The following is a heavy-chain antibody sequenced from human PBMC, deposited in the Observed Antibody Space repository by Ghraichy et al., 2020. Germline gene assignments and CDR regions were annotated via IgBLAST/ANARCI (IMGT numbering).Heavy chain of an antibody. CDR1: GFNFASYH. V-gene: IGHV3-23*01. CDR2: ISFSSFGT. D-gene: IGHD6-19*01. J-gene: IGHJ4*02. Sequence: GGSLRLSCVGSGFNFASYHMSWVRQAPGKGLEWVSAISFSSFGTYYSDSVRSRFTISRDDSKSTLYLQMSSLRAEDTGVYYCAKLNSVGGWDNLYWGLGTVVTGSS. CDR3: AKLNSVGGWDNLY.